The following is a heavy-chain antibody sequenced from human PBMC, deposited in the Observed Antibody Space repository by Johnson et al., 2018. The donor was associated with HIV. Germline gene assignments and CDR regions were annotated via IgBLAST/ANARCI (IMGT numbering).Heavy chain of an antibody. V-gene: IGHV3-30*18. D-gene: IGHD3-10*01. Sequence: VQLVESGGGVVQPGRSLRLSCAASGFTFSSYGMHWVLQAPGKGLEWVAVISYDGSNKYYADSVKGRFTISRDNSKNTLYLQMNSLRAEDTAVYYCAKESRGAPGAFDIWGQGTMVTVSS. CDR2: ISYDGSNK. J-gene: IGHJ3*02. CDR3: AKESRGAPGAFDI. CDR1: GFTFSSYG.